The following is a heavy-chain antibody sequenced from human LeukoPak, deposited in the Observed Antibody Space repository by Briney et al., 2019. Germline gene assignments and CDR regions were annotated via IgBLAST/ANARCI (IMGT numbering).Heavy chain of an antibody. D-gene: IGHD6-19*01. Sequence: SDTLSLTCTVSGDSISSYYWNWLRQPPGKGLEWIGYIYYSGSTKYNASLKSRVTISLDTSNNQFSLKLRSMTAADTAVYYCARSYSSGPFDLWGQGTLVIASS. CDR1: GDSISSYY. CDR2: IYYSGST. CDR3: ARSYSSGPFDL. V-gene: IGHV4-59*07. J-gene: IGHJ4*02.